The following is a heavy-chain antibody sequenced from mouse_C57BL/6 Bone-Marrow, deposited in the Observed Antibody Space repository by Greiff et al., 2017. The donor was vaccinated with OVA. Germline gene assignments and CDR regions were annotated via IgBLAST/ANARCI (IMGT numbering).Heavy chain of an antibody. V-gene: IGHV3-6*01. Sequence: VQLKESGPGLVKPSQSLSLTCSVTGYSITSGYYWNWIRQFPGNKLEWMGYISYDGSNNYNPSLKNRISITRDTSKNQFFLKLNSVTTEDTATYYCAKLGDYFDYWGQGTTLTVSS. J-gene: IGHJ2*01. CDR2: ISYDGSN. CDR1: GYSITSGYY. D-gene: IGHD4-1*01. CDR3: AKLGDYFDY.